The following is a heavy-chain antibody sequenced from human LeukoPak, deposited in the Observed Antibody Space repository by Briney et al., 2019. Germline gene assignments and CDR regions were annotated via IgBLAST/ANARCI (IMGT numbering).Heavy chain of an antibody. Sequence: PGGSLRLSCAASGFTFSSYWMHWVRQAPGKGLVWVSHINTDGSSTTYADSVKGRLTISRDNAKNTLYLQMNSLRAGDTAVYYCARSGGSSSLGYWGQGTLVTVSS. V-gene: IGHV3-74*01. D-gene: IGHD6-6*01. CDR1: GFTFSSYW. J-gene: IGHJ4*02. CDR3: ARSGGSSSLGY. CDR2: INTDGSST.